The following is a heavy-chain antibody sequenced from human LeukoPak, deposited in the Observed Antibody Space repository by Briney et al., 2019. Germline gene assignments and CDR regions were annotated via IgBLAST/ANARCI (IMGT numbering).Heavy chain of an antibody. D-gene: IGHD2-15*01. V-gene: IGHV3-23*01. Sequence: PGGSLRLSCVTAGFTFNSRVMSWVRQAPGKGLEWVSTISGSGDTSSHADSVKGRFTISRDKSKNTLSLQMNSLRAEDTAVYYCAHKGGYCSSGSFYSTYGGQGTLVTVSP. CDR3: AHKGGYCSSGSFYSTY. J-gene: IGHJ1*01. CDR2: ISGSGDTS. CDR1: GFTFNSRV.